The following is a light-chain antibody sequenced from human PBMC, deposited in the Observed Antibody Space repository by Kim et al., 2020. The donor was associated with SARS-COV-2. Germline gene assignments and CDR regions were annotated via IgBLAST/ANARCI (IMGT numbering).Light chain of an antibody. J-gene: IGKJ1*01. Sequence: DIQMTQSPSSLSASIGDRVTITCRASQSISTYLNWYQKKSGKAPSLLIYAASNLQSGVPSRFSGSGSGTDFTLTITNLQPEDFATYYCQQSYTTPRTFGQGTKVDIK. CDR1: QSISTY. CDR3: QQSYTTPRT. V-gene: IGKV1-39*01. CDR2: AAS.